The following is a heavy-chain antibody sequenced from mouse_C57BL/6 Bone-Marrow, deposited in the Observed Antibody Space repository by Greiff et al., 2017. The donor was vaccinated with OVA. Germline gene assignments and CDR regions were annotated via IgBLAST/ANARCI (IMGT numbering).Heavy chain of an antibody. Sequence: VQRVESGGGLVKPGGSLKLSCAASGFTFSDYGMHWVRQAPEKGLEWVAYISSGSSTIYYADTVKGRFTISRDNAKNTLFLQMTSLRSEDTAMYYCARRDYGLSYWYFDVWGTGTTVTVSS. V-gene: IGHV5-17*01. J-gene: IGHJ1*03. CDR3: ARRDYGLSYWYFDV. CDR1: GFTFSDYG. D-gene: IGHD2-4*01. CDR2: ISSGSSTI.